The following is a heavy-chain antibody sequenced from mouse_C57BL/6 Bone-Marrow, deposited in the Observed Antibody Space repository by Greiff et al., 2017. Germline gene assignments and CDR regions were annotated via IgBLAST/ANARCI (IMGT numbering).Heavy chain of an antibody. D-gene: IGHD1-1*01. CDR3: ARDAPYYGSSLNYFDY. CDR1: GFTFSDFY. Sequence: DVMLVDSGGGLVQSGRSLRLSCATSGFTFSDFYMEWVRQAPGKGLEWIAASRNKANDYTTEYSASVKGRFIVSRDTSQSILYLQMNALRAEDTAIYYCARDAPYYGSSLNYFDYWGQGTTLTVSS. J-gene: IGHJ2*01. V-gene: IGHV7-1*01. CDR2: SRNKANDYTT.